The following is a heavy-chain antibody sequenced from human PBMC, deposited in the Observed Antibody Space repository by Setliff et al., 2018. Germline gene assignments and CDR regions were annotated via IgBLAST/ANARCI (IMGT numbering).Heavy chain of an antibody. V-gene: IGHV1-18*01. D-gene: IGHD6-19*01. Sequence: ASVKVSSKASGYTFTDYGVTWVRQAPGQGLEWVGWISPYTGNAYYAPKFQGRVSLTTDTSTTTAYMDLRSLRPDDTAIYYCVRVTSGRLDFDYWGQGTPVTVSS. CDR3: VRVTSGRLDFDY. J-gene: IGHJ4*02. CDR2: ISPYTGNA. CDR1: GYTFTDYG.